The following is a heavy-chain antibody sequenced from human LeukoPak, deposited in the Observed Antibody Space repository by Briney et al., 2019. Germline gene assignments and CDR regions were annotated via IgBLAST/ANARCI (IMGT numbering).Heavy chain of an antibody. Sequence: GGSLRLSCAASGFTFNTYDMNWVRQAPGQGLEWISFISSSRSTVYYADSVKGRFTISRDNAKNSLYLQMNGLRADDTAVYYCARGLHYYDSGTYYYPDAFDIWGQGTMVTVSS. CDR3: ARGLHYYDSGTYYYPDAFDI. D-gene: IGHD3-22*01. CDR2: ISSSRSTV. CDR1: GFTFNTYD. V-gene: IGHV3-48*01. J-gene: IGHJ3*02.